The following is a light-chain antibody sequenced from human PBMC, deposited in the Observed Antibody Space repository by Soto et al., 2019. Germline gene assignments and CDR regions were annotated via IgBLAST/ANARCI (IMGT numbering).Light chain of an antibody. Sequence: QSALTQPASVSGSPGQSITISCTGTTSDVGTYSLVSWYQQYSGKAPKLIIYEVTKRPSGVSNRFSGSKSGNTASLTVSGLQAADEADYYCSSYANSDTLFGGGTKHRP. V-gene: IGLV2-23*02. J-gene: IGLJ2*01. CDR3: SSYANSDTL. CDR1: TSDVGTYSL. CDR2: EVT.